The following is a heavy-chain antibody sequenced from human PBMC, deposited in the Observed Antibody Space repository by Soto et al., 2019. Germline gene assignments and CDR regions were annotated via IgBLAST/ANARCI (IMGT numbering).Heavy chain of an antibody. J-gene: IGHJ6*02. V-gene: IGHV3-11*06. D-gene: IGHD3-22*01. CDR1: GFTFSDYY. CDR2: ISSSSSYT. Sequence: GGSLRLSCAASGFTFSDYYMSWIRQAPGKGLEWVSYISSSSSYTNYADSVKGRFTISRDNAKNSLYRQINSLRAEDTAVYYCVRGYDSSGYYHGQTGMDVWGQGTTVPVSS. CDR3: VRGYDSSGYYHGQTGMDV.